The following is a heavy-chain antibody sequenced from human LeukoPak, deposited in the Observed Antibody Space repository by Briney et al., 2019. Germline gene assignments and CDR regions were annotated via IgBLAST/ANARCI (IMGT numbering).Heavy chain of an antibody. CDR2: FYYSGST. CDR3: ARDRANSGYDRYFDY. V-gene: IGHV4-39*07. Sequence: TSETLSLTCTVSSGSISSSSYYWGWIRQPPGKGLEWIGGFYYSGSTHYNPSLKSRVTISIDTSKNQFSLKLSSVTAADTAVYYCARDRANSGYDRYFDYWGQGTLVTVSS. J-gene: IGHJ4*02. CDR1: SGSISSSSYY. D-gene: IGHD5-12*01.